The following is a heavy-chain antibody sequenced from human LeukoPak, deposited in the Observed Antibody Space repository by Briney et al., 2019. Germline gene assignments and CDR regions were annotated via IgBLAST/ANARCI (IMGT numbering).Heavy chain of an antibody. CDR2: IYTSGST. D-gene: IGHD1-14*01. J-gene: IGHJ4*02. CDR3: ATSPPGTLDY. CDR1: GGSISSGSYY. V-gene: IGHV4-61*02. Sequence: SETLSLTCTVSGGSISSGSYYWSWIRQPAGKGLEWIGRIYTSGSTNYNPSLKSRVTISVDTSKNQFSLKLSSVTAADTAVYYCATSPPGTLDYWGQGTLVTVSS.